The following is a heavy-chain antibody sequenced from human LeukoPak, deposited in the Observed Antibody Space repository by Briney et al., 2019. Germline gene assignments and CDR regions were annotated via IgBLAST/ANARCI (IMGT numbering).Heavy chain of an antibody. CDR3: VSWAGGNSDVASFDY. V-gene: IGHV1-2*02. CDR2: ISLRSGAT. D-gene: IGHD2-21*01. Sequence: GASGSVSDKAAEYIFSDYYMHWGRQAPGRGGEGMGGISLRSGATKIAKKFQGRGTLTRETASSTGKVELNKRASDDTAVYYCVSWAGGNSDVASFDYWGQGTLVIVSS. CDR1: EYIFSDYY. J-gene: IGHJ4*02.